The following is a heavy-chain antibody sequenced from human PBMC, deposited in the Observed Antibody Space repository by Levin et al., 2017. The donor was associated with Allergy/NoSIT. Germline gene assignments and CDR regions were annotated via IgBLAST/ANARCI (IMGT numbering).Heavy chain of an antibody. CDR2: INHSGST. D-gene: IGHD3-22*01. V-gene: IGHV4-34*01. CDR1: GGSFSGYY. J-gene: IGHJ3*02. CDR3: VHSSGYYDDAFDI. Sequence: RTSETLSLTCAVYGGSFSGYYWSWIRQPPGKGLEWIGEINHSGSTNYNPSLKSRVTISVDTSKNQFSLKLSSVTAADTAVYYCVHSSGYYDDAFDIWGQGTMVTVSS.